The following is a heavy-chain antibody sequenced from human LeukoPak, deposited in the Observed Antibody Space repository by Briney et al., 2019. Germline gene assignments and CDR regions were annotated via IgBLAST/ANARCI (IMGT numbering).Heavy chain of an antibody. Sequence: SETLSLTCTVSGGSISSYYWSWIRQPPGKGLEGIGYIYYSGSTNYNPSLTSRVTISVDTSKNQFSLKLSSVTAADTAVYYCARGRPQPYRYFDWLLEPPDYWGQGTLVTVSS. CDR1: GGSISSYY. CDR2: IYYSGST. J-gene: IGHJ4*02. D-gene: IGHD3-9*01. V-gene: IGHV4-59*01. CDR3: ARGRPQPYRYFDWLLEPPDY.